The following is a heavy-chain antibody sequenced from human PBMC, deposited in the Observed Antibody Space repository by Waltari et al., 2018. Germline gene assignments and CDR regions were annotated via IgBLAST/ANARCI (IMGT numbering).Heavy chain of an antibody. D-gene: IGHD2-21*01. V-gene: IGHV1-46*01. J-gene: IGHJ6*02. CDR1: EYTFASSY. CDR3: ATDTGALWMDV. Sequence: QVQLVQSGAEVKKPGASVKISCKTSEYTFASSYVHWARQAPGQGLEWMGIINPSGGSTIYAQRFRGRVTMTRDTSTSTVYMELSSLKSEDTAVYYCATDTGALWMDVWGQGTTVTVSS. CDR2: INPSGGST.